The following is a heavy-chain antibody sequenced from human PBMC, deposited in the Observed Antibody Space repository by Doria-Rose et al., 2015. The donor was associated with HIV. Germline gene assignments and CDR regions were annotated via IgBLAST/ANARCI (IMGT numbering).Heavy chain of an antibody. CDR1: GVSLSSPGMG. V-gene: IGHV2-26*01. D-gene: IGHD6-13*01. CDR2: IFSYDER. J-gene: IGHJ4*02. CDR3: ARIKSSRWYHKYYFDF. Sequence: TLKESGPVLVKPTETLTLTCTVSGVSLSSPGMGVSWIRQPPGKALEWLANIFSYDERSYKTSLKSRLTISRGTSKSQVVLTMTDMDPVDTATYYCARIKSSRWYHKYYFDFWGQGTLAIVSA.